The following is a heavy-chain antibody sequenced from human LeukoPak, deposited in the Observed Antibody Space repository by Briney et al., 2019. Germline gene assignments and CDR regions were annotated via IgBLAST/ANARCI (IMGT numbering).Heavy chain of an antibody. CDR2: INPSGGSP. Sequence: ASVKVSCKASGYTFTSYHLHWVRQAPGQGLEWMGIINPSGGSPNYAQKFQGRVTMTRDMSTSTVNMELSSLRSEDTAVYYCARAQGSYYPYYMDVWGKGTTVTVSS. J-gene: IGHJ6*03. V-gene: IGHV1-46*01. D-gene: IGHD1-26*01. CDR3: ARAQGSYYPYYMDV. CDR1: GYTFTSYH.